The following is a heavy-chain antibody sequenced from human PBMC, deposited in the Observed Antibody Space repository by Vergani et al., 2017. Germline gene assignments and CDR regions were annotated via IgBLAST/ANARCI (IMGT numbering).Heavy chain of an antibody. CDR2: ISGSGGST. D-gene: IGHD3-22*01. J-gene: IGHJ1*01. Sequence: EVQLMESGGGWAQPGGSLSLSCAASGFTFSSYAMSWVRQAPGKGLEWVSAISGSGGSTYYADSVKGRFTISRDNSKNTLYLQMNSLKTEDTAVYYCTTDLGYYDSSGYYYVNWAEYFQHWGQGTLVTVSS. CDR1: GFTFSSYA. V-gene: IGHV3-23*01. CDR3: TTDLGYYDSSGYYYVNWAEYFQH.